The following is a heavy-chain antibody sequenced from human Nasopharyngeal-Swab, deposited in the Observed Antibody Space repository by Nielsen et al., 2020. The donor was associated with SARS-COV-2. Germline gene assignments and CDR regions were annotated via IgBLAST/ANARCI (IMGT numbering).Heavy chain of an antibody. V-gene: IGHV1-24*01. Sequence: ASVKVSCKVSGYTLTELSMNWVRQAPGKGLEWMGGFDPEDGETIYAQKFQGRVTMTEDTSTDTAYMELSSLRSEDTAVYYCATTTPIVGAPSWFDPWGQGTLVTVSS. CDR2: FDPEDGET. J-gene: IGHJ5*02. D-gene: IGHD1-26*01. CDR3: ATTTPIVGAPSWFDP. CDR1: GYTLTELS.